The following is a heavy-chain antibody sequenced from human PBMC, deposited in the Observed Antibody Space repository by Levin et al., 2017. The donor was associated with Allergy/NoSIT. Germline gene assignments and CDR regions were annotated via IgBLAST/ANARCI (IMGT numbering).Heavy chain of an antibody. Sequence: KISCKASGGTFSSYAISWVRQAPGQGLEWMGGIIPIFGTANYAQKFQGRVTITADESTSTAYMELSSLRSEDTAVYYCARTRVPAAKGLRYWGQGTLVTVSS. CDR3: ARTRVPAAKGLRY. D-gene: IGHD2-2*01. V-gene: IGHV1-69*01. CDR2: IIPIFGTA. CDR1: GGTFSSYA. J-gene: IGHJ4*02.